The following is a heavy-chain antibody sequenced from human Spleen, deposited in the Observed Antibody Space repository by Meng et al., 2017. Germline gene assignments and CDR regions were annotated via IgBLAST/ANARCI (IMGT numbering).Heavy chain of an antibody. CDR1: GFTFSSYA. D-gene: IGHD6-19*01. V-gene: IGHV3-30*04. Sequence: GGSLRLSCAASGFTFSSYAMHWVRQAPGKGLEWVAVISYDGSNKYYVDSVKGRFTISRDNSKNTLYLQMNSLRAEDTAVYYCARAYSSGWYGGYWGQGTLVTVSS. CDR3: ARAYSSGWYGGY. CDR2: ISYDGSNK. J-gene: IGHJ4*02.